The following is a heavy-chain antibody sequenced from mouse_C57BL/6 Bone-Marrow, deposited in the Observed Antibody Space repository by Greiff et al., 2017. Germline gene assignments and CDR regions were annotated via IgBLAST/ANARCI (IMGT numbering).Heavy chain of an antibody. J-gene: IGHJ3*01. CDR1: GYTFTSYW. CDR2: IHPNSGST. D-gene: IGHD2-4*01. V-gene: IGHV1-64*01. Sequence: QVQLKQPGAELVKPGASVKLSCKASGYTFTSYWMHWVKQRPGQGLEWIGMIHPNSGSTNYNEKFKSKATLTVDKSSSTAYMQLSSLTSEDSAVYYCARGDDYPWFAYWGQGTLVTVSA. CDR3: ARGDDYPWFAY.